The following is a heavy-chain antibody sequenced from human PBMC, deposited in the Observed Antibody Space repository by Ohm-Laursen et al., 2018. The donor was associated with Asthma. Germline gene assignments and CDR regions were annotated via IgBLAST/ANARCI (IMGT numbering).Heavy chain of an antibody. Sequence: SLRLSCAASGFTFRSYAMHWVRQAPGKGLEWVAVGGSYYDGGLKYYADSMNGRFTVSREDSKNTLYLQMNSLRPDDTAVYYCARDVMDWYFPAFDFWGQGTLVTVSS. CDR2: GGSYYDGGLK. CDR1: GFTFRSYA. V-gene: IGHV3-30-3*01. D-gene: IGHD2-21*01. J-gene: IGHJ4*02. CDR3: ARDVMDWYFPAFDF.